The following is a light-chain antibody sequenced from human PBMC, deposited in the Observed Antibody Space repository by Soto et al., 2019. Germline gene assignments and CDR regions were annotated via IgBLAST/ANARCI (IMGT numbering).Light chain of an antibody. V-gene: IGLV1-44*01. CDR3: AAWDDSLKGVV. J-gene: IGLJ2*01. Sequence: QSVLTQPPSASGAPGQWVTISCSGTSSNIETTSVNWYHQLPGTAPKLLIYNYNQRPSGVPDRFSGSKSGTSASLDISGLQSEDEADYYCAAWDDSLKGVVFGGGTKLTVL. CDR2: NYN. CDR1: SSNIETTS.